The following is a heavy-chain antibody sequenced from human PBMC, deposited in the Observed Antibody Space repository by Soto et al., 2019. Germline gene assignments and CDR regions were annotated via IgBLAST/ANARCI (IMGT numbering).Heavy chain of an antibody. CDR2: ISSSGSTI. CDR1: GFTFSSYE. CDR3: ARELRFLEWLYRTDGMDV. Sequence: GGSLRLSCAASGFTFSSYELNWVRQAPGTGLEWVSYISSSGSTIYYADSVKGRFTISRDNAKNSLYLQMNSLRAEDTAVYYCARELRFLEWLYRTDGMDVWGQGTTVTVSS. J-gene: IGHJ6*02. V-gene: IGHV3-48*03. D-gene: IGHD3-3*01.